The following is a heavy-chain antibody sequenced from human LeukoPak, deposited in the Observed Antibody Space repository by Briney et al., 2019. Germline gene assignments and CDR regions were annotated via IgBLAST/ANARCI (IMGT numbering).Heavy chain of an antibody. Sequence: GASVKVSCKASGGTFSSYAINWVRQATGQGLEWKGWMNPNSGNTGYAQKFQGRVTMTRNTSISTAYMELSSLRSEDTAVYYCARALFIAAAGNIGLGYWGQGTLVTVSS. CDR1: GGTFSSYA. J-gene: IGHJ4*02. V-gene: IGHV1-8*02. D-gene: IGHD6-13*01. CDR3: ARALFIAAAGNIGLGY. CDR2: MNPNSGNT.